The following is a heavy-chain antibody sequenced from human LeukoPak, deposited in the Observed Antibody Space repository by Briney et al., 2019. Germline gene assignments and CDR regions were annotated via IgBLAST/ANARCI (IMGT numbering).Heavy chain of an antibody. CDR3: ARIGGSQLDY. CDR1: GFIFSSYG. D-gene: IGHD1-26*01. V-gene: IGHV3-33*01. CDR2: IWYDGSNK. J-gene: IGHJ4*02. Sequence: PGRSLRLSCAASGFIFSSYGMHWVRQAPGKGLEWVAVIWYDGSNKYYADSVKGRFTISRDNSKNTLYLQMNSLRAEDTAVYYCARIGGSQLDYWGQGTLVTVSS.